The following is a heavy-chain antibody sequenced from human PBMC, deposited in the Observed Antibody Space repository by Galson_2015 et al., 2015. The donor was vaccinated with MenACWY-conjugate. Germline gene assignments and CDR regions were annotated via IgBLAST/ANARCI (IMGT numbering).Heavy chain of an antibody. CDR3: TRRLSANCRDAFDF. CDR2: IYPGDTYI. V-gene: IGHV5-51*01. Sequence: QSGAEVTKPGESLTISCQGSGYIFSTYWIAWVRQMPGKGLEWMGMIYPGDTYIRNNPSFEGQVTMSVDKSISTAYLRWSSLKASDTAMYYCTRRLSANCRDAFDFWGQGTMVTVSS. J-gene: IGHJ3*01. CDR1: GYIFSTYW. D-gene: IGHD2-21*01.